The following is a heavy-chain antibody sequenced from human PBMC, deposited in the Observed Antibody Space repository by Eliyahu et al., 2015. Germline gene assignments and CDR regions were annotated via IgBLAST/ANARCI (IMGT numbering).Heavy chain of an antibody. CDR1: GXLXRSYW. CDR2: IDNDGSGT. D-gene: IGHD1-26*01. CDR3: SRGLGSTQWFDP. V-gene: IGHV3-74*01. Sequence: EEQLVESGGGXVQPGGSLRLXCAAXGXLXRSYWMHWVRQAPGKGRVWVSRIDNDGSGTNYADSVKGRFTISRDNAKNTLYLQMDSLRAEDTAVYYCSRGLGSTQWFDPWGQGTLVTVSS. J-gene: IGHJ5*02.